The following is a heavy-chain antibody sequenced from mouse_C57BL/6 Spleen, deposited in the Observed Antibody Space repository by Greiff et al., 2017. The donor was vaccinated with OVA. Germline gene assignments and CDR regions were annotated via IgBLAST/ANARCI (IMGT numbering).Heavy chain of an antibody. CDR2: IDPSDSYT. CDR1: GYTFTSYW. J-gene: IGHJ1*03. V-gene: IGHV1-69*01. CDR3: ARGSSPGYFDV. Sequence: QVQLQQSGAELVMPGASVKLSCKASGYTFTSYWMHWVKQRPGKGLEWIGEIDPSDSYTNSNQKFKGKSTFTVDKSSSTAYMQLRSLASTDSAVYNSARGSSPGYFDVWGTGTTVTVSS. D-gene: IGHD1-1*01.